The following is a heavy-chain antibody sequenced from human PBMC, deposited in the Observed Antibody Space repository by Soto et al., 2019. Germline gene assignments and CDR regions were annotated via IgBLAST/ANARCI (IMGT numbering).Heavy chain of an antibody. Sequence: GSLRLSCAASGITFTDYGFNWVRQASGKGLEWVSRISGSGGSTYYADSVKGRFTISRDNSKNTLYLQMNSLRAEDTAVYYCAKYITMVRGVIIEAFDIWGQGTMVTVSS. V-gene: IGHV3-23*01. D-gene: IGHD3-10*01. CDR1: GITFTDYG. CDR3: AKYITMVRGVIIEAFDI. J-gene: IGHJ3*02. CDR2: ISGSGGST.